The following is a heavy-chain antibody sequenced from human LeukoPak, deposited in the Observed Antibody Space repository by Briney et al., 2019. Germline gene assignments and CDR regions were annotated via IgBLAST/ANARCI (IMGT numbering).Heavy chain of an antibody. CDR3: ARRRLGELSFFDY. J-gene: IGHJ4*02. Sequence: GGSLRLSCAASGFTFSSYWMHWVRQAPGKGLVWVSRINSDGSSTSYADSVKGRFTISRDNAKNSLYLQMNSLRAEDTAVYYCARRRLGELSFFDYWGQGTLVTVSS. CDR2: INSDGSST. CDR1: GFTFSSYW. V-gene: IGHV3-74*01. D-gene: IGHD3-16*02.